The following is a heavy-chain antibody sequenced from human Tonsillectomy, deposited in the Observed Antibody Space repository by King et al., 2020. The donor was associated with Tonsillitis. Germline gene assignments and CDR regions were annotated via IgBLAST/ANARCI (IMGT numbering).Heavy chain of an antibody. J-gene: IGHJ4*02. CDR2: IKQDGSLI. CDR1: GFTFDKFW. V-gene: IGHV3-7*01. D-gene: IGHD1-26*01. CDR3: AKGGSPWDEAEK. Sequence: VQLVESGGGLVQPGESLRLSCAASGFTFDKFWMTWVRRAQGKGLEWLANIKQDGSLIYYEDSVKGRFTISRDNAKNSLYLQMNSLRAEDTAVYYCAKGGSPWDEAEKWGQGTLVTVSS.